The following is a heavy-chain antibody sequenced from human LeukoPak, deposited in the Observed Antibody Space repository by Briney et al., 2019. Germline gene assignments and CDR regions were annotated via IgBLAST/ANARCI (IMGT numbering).Heavy chain of an antibody. V-gene: IGHV4-39*01. Sequence: SETLSLTCSVSGGSISSTDYYWGWIRQPPGKGLEWIGSIFYRGSTSYNPSLKSRVAISVDTSKNQFSLKLSSVTAADTAVYYCARSHYYDSSGSHNNWFDPWGQGTLVTVSS. CDR2: IFYRGST. CDR1: GGSISSTDYY. J-gene: IGHJ5*02. CDR3: ARSHYYDSSGSHNNWFDP. D-gene: IGHD3-22*01.